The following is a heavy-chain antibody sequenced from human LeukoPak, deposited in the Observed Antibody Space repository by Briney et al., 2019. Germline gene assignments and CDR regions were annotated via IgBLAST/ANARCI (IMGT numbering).Heavy chain of an antibody. CDR1: GGSFSGYY. CDR2: INHSGST. D-gene: IGHD6-19*01. J-gene: IGHJ4*02. V-gene: IGHV4-34*01. Sequence: SETLSLTCAVYGGSFSGYYWSWIRQPPGKGLEWIGEINHSGSTNYNPSLKSRVTISVDTSKNQFSLKLGSVTAADTAVYYCVTDSSGWYLYWGQGTLVTVSS. CDR3: VTDSSGWYLY.